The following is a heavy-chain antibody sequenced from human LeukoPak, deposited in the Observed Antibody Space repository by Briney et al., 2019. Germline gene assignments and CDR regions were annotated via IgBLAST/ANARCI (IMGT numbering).Heavy chain of an antibody. CDR3: AKDAIIAAAGYSDY. V-gene: IGHV3-30*18. CDR2: ISYDGSNK. Sequence: GRSLRLSCAASGFTFSSYGMHWVRQAPGKGLEWVAVISYDGSNKYYADSVKGRFTISRDNSKNTLYLQMNSLRAEDTAVYYCAKDAIIAAAGYSDYWGQGTLVTVSS. CDR1: GFTFSSYG. J-gene: IGHJ4*02. D-gene: IGHD6-13*01.